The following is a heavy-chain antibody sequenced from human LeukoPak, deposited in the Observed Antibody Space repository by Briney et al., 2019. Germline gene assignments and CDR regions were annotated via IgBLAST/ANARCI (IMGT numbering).Heavy chain of an antibody. CDR2: IYTSGRT. V-gene: IGHV4-4*09. CDR1: GGSISSYY. J-gene: IGHJ6*03. D-gene: IGHD6-6*01. CDR3: ARLYSSSSSAKAPYYYYYYMDV. Sequence: AETLSLTCTVSGGSISSYYWSWIRQPPGKGLEWIGYIYTSGRTNYNPSLKSRVTISVDTSKNQFSLKLSSVTAADTAVYYCARLYSSSSSAKAPYYYYYYMDVWGKGTTVTVSS.